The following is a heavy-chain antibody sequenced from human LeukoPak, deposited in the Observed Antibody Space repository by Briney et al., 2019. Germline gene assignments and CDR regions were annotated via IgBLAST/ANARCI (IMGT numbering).Heavy chain of an antibody. D-gene: IGHD2-2*01. Sequence: PGRSLRLSCVACGFTFDDYVMHWVRQAPGKGVEWVTGISWNSGSIGYVDSVKGRFTISRDNAKNSLYLQMNSLRAEDTALYYCAKVGCSSTSCYFPYYFDYWGQGTLVTVSS. CDR3: AKVGCSSTSCYFPYYFDY. J-gene: IGHJ4*02. CDR1: GFTFDDYV. CDR2: ISWNSGSI. V-gene: IGHV3-9*01.